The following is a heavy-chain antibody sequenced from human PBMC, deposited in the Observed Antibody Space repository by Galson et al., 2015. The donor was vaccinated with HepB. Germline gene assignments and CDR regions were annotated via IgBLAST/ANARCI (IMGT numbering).Heavy chain of an antibody. J-gene: IGHJ4*02. Sequence: SVKVSCKASGGTFSSYAISWVRQAPGQGLEWMGGIIPIFGIANYAQKFQGRVTITADESTSTAYMELSSLRSEDTAVYYCARDRFRGVIIIGAFDYWGQGTLVTVSS. CDR2: IIPIFGIA. CDR1: GGTFSSYA. CDR3: ARDRFRGVIIIGAFDY. D-gene: IGHD3-10*01. V-gene: IGHV1-69*13.